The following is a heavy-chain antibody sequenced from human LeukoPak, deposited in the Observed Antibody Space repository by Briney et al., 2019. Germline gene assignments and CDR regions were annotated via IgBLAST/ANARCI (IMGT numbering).Heavy chain of an antibody. CDR3: AREYYYDSSGYYSGYYMDV. CDR1: GGTFSSYA. J-gene: IGHJ6*03. CDR2: IIPIFGTA. D-gene: IGHD3-22*01. Sequence: GASVKVSCKASGGTFSSYAISWVRQAPGQGLEWMGGIIPIFGTANYAQKFQGRVTMTRDTSISTAYMELSRLRSDDTAVYYCAREYYYDSSGYYSGYYMDVWGKGTTVTVSS. V-gene: IGHV1-69*05.